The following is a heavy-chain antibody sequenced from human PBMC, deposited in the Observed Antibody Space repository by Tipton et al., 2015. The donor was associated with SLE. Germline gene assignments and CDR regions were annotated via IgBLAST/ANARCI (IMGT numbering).Heavy chain of an antibody. J-gene: IGHJ5*02. CDR2: LYQSGSN. Sequence: TLSLTCDVSGYPISSGDFWAWIRQPPGKGLAWIGSLYQSGSNYYNPSPKSRVTISADTPKNQFSLKLSSVTAADTAVYYCARGKGGYCSVGSCYRDSWFDPWGRGTLVTVSS. CDR3: ARGKGGYCSVGSCYRDSWFDP. D-gene: IGHD2-15*01. CDR1: GYPISSGDF. V-gene: IGHV4-38-2*01.